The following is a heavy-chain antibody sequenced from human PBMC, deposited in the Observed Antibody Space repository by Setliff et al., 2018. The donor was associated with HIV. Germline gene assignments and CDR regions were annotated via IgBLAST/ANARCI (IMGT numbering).Heavy chain of an antibody. CDR3: AKDRSGSYRTFDY. D-gene: IGHD1-26*01. CDR2: VYHSGST. V-gene: IGHV4-39*07. Sequence: SETLSLTCTVSGASSIYYWGWIRQPPGKGLEWIGSVYHSGSTYYNPSLKSRVTISIDTSKNQFSLKLNSVTAADTAVYYCAKDRSGSYRTFDYWGPGTLVTVSS. CDR1: GASSIYY. J-gene: IGHJ4*02.